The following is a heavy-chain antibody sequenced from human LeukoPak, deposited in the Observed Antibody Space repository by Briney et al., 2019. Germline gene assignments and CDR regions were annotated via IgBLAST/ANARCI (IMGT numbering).Heavy chain of an antibody. J-gene: IGHJ5*02. D-gene: IGHD3-22*01. CDR3: ARGISSDYYDSSGYYWFDP. Sequence: SETLSLTCTVSGGSISGYYWSWIRQPPGKGLEWIGEINHSGSTNYNPSLKSRVTISVDTSKNQFSLKLSSVTAADTAVYYCARGISSDYYDSSGYYWFDPWGQGTLVTVSS. CDR1: GGSISGYY. V-gene: IGHV4-34*01. CDR2: INHSGST.